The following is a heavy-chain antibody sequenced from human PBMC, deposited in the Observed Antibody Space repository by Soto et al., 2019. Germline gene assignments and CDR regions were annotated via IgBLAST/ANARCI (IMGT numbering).Heavy chain of an antibody. V-gene: IGHV3-9*01. Sequence: ESGGGLVQPGRSLRLSCAASGFTFDDYAMHWVRQAPGKGLEWVSGISWNSGSIGYADSVKGRFTISRDNAKNSLYLQMNSLRAEDTALYYCAKTGRDCSGGSCYSGRWFDPWGQGTLVTVSS. CDR3: AKTGRDCSGGSCYSGRWFDP. CDR1: GFTFDDYA. D-gene: IGHD2-15*01. CDR2: ISWNSGSI. J-gene: IGHJ5*02.